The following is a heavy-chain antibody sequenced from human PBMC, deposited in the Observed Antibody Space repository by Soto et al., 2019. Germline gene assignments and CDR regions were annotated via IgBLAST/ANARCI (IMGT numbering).Heavy chain of an antibody. V-gene: IGHV1-18*01. D-gene: IGHD3-10*01. Sequence: ASVKVSCKASGYMFVTYGINWVRQAPGQGLEWMGWISAYNGNTKYAQNLQGRVTMTTDASTSTAYMEMRSLRSDDTAVYYCARDLDGSGSYYTDYWGPGTLVNVS. CDR2: ISAYNGNT. CDR1: GYMFVTYG. J-gene: IGHJ4*02. CDR3: ARDLDGSGSYYTDY.